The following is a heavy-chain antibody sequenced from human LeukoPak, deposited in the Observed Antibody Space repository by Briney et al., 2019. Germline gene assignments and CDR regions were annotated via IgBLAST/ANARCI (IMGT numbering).Heavy chain of an antibody. Sequence: PGGSLRLSCAASGFTFSSYAMSWVRQAPGKGLEWVSAISGSGGSTYYADSVKGRFTISRDNSKNTLYLQMNSLRAEDTAVYYCAKVLWAAAGTFDAFDIWGQGAMVTVSS. D-gene: IGHD6-13*01. J-gene: IGHJ3*02. CDR1: GFTFSSYA. CDR2: ISGSGGST. CDR3: AKVLWAAAGTFDAFDI. V-gene: IGHV3-23*01.